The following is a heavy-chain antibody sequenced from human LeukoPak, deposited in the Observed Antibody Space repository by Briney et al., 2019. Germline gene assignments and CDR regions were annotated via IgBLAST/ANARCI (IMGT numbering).Heavy chain of an antibody. CDR1: GFTFSSYG. D-gene: IGHD5-12*01. Sequence: GGSLRLSCTASGFTFSSYGMHWVRQAPGKGLEWVAVIWFDGSDKYYADSVKGRFTISRDNSKNTLYLQMNSLRAEDTAVYYCARDGYSGYDFYFDYWGQGSLVTVSS. CDR2: IWFDGSDK. V-gene: IGHV3-33*08. J-gene: IGHJ4*02. CDR3: ARDGYSGYDFYFDY.